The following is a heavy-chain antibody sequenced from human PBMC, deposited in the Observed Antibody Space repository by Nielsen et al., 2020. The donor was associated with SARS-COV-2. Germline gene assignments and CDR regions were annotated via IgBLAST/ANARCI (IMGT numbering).Heavy chain of an antibody. CDR1: GGTFSSYA. CDR2: IIPIFGTA. J-gene: IGHJ4*02. CDR3: ARGATGDYNFDY. Sequence: SVKVSCKASGGTFSSYAISWVRQAPGQGLEWMGGIIPIFGTANYAQKFQGRVTITADESTSTAYMELSSLRSGDTAVYYCARGATGDYNFDYWGQGTLVTVSS. V-gene: IGHV1-69*13. D-gene: IGHD4-17*01.